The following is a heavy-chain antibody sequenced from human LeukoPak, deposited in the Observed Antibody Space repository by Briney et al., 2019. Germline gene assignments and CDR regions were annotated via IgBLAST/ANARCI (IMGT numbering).Heavy chain of an antibody. D-gene: IGHD1-1*01. Sequence: GGSLRLACAASGFKLSSYYMDWVRQGPGKGLDWVSRLKSDGSSTKYADSVQGRFTISRDDAKNTLYLQMTSVRVEDAAVYYCARTTMETQYFDRWGQGTLVTVSS. CDR3: ARTTMETQYFDR. CDR2: LKSDGSST. V-gene: IGHV3-74*03. CDR1: GFKLSSYY. J-gene: IGHJ4*02.